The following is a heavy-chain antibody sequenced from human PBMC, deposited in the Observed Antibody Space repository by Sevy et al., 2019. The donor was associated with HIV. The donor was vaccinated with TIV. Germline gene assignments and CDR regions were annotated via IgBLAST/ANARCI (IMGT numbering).Heavy chain of an antibody. CDR2: FDPEDGET. CDR3: ATDPVEMATTPGYFDY. V-gene: IGHV1-24*01. J-gene: IGHJ4*02. CDR1: GYTLTELS. Sequence: ASVKVSCKVSGYTLTELSMHWVRQAPGKGLEWMGGFDPEDGETIYAQKFQGRVTMTEDTSTDTAYMELSSLRSEDTAVYYCATDPVEMATTPGYFDYWGQGTLVTVSS. D-gene: IGHD1-1*01.